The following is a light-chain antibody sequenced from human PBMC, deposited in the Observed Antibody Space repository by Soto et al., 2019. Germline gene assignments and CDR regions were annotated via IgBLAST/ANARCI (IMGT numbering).Light chain of an antibody. V-gene: IGLV2-14*01. CDR3: SSYTISSPHVV. J-gene: IGLJ2*01. CDR1: SSDVGGYNY. Sequence: QSALTQPASVSGSPGQSITISCTGTSSDVGGYNYVSWYQRHPGKAPKLMIYDVSNRPSGVSIRFSGSKSGNTASLTISGLQAEDEADHYCSSYTISSPHVVFGGGTKVTVL. CDR2: DVS.